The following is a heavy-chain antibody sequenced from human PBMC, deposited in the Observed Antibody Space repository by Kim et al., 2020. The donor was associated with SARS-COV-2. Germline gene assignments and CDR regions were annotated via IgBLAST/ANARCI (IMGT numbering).Heavy chain of an antibody. CDR1: GYTFTGYY. Sequence: ASVKVSCKASGYTFTGYYMHWVRQAPGQGLEWMGWINPNSGGTNYAQKFQGRVTMTRDTSISTAYMELSRLRSDDTAVYYCARAKNTKQHLLGPGYWGQGTLVTVSS. CDR2: INPNSGGT. J-gene: IGHJ4*02. V-gene: IGHV1-2*02. D-gene: IGHD1-1*01. CDR3: ARAKNTKQHLLGPGY.